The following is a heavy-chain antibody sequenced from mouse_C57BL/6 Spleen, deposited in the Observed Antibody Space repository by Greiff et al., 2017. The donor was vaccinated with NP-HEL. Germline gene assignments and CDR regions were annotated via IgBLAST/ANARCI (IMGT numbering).Heavy chain of an antibody. CDR1: GYTFTSYW. CDR3: ARYDYAYFDY. V-gene: IGHV1-69*01. Sequence: VQLQQPGAELVMPGASVKLSCKASGYTFTSYWMHWVKQRPGQGLEWIGEIDPSDSYTNYNQKFKGKSTLTVDKSSSTAYMQLSSLTSEDSAVYYCARYDYAYFDYWGQGTTLTVSS. D-gene: IGHD2-4*01. J-gene: IGHJ2*01. CDR2: IDPSDSYT.